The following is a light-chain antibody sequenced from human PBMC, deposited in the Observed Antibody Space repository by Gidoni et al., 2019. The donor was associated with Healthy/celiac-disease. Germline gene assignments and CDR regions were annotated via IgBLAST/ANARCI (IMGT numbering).Light chain of an antibody. V-gene: IGKV3-15*01. CDR2: GAS. CDR3: QQYNNWTIT. CDR1: QSVSSN. Sequence: ELVMTQSPATLSVSPGERATLSCRASQSVSSNLAWYQQKPGKAPRLLIYGASTRATGIPARFSGSGSGTEFTLTISSLQSEDFAVYYCQQYNNWTITFXQXTRLEIK. J-gene: IGKJ5*01.